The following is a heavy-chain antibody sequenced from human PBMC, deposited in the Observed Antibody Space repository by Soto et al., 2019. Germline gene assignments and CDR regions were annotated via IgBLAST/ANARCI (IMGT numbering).Heavy chain of an antibody. J-gene: IGHJ4*02. CDR1: GFTFNNYA. CDR2: ISGGGDTT. Sequence: EVQLLESGGGLVQPGGSLRLSCAASGFTFNNYAMTWVRQAPGKGLEWVSAISGGGDTTSYADSVKGRFTVSRDGSKNPVYLQMSSLRAEDTAQYYCEKGRGSSGSLTHRVDFWGQGTMVTVSS. CDR3: EKGRGSSGSLTHRVDF. D-gene: IGHD3-10*01. V-gene: IGHV3-23*01.